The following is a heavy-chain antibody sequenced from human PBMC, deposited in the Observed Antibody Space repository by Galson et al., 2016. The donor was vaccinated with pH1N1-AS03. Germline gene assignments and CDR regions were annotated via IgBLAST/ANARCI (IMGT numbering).Heavy chain of an antibody. V-gene: IGHV3-21*04. CDR1: GFTFTTYS. J-gene: IGHJ4*02. CDR3: ARDGGYSNSSPMGYFDY. CDR2: ISCGGDSV. D-gene: IGHD1-26*01. Sequence: SLRLSCAASGFTFTTYSMNWVRQAPGKGLEWVSSISCGGDSVYYADSLEGRITVSRDNAKNSLYLQMNSLRSEDTAVYYCARDGGYSNSSPMGYFDYWGQGTLVTVSS.